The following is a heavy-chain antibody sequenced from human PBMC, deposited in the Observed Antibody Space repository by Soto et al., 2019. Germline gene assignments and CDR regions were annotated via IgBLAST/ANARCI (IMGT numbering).Heavy chain of an antibody. CDR1: AFTFSNYA. V-gene: IGHV3-11*01. J-gene: IGHJ3*02. CDR3: AREGPRAFDI. Sequence: GGSLRLSFATSAFTFSNYAMTWVRQAPGEGLEWVSTISGSTIYYADSVKGRFTISRDNAKNSLYLQMNSLRAEDTAVYYCAREGPRAFDIRGQGTMVTVSS. CDR2: ISGSTI.